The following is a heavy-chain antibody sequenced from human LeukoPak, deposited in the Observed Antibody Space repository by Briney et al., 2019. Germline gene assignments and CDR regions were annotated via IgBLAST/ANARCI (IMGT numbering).Heavy chain of an antibody. V-gene: IGHV4-59*01. CDR3: AGDPGLDAFDI. J-gene: IGHJ3*02. CDR1: GGSISSYY. Sequence: PSETLSLTCTVSGGSISSYYWSWIRQPPGRGLEWIGYIYYNGVTIYNPSLKSRVTISVDTSKNQFSLKLSSVTAADTALYYCAGDPGLDAFDIWGQGTMVTVSS. CDR2: IYYNGVT.